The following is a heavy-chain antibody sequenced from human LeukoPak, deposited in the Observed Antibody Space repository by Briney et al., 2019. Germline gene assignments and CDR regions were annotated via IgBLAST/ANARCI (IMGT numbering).Heavy chain of an antibody. V-gene: IGHV1-8*01. Sequence: ASVKVSCKASGYTFTSYDINWVRQATGQGLEWMGWMNPNSGNTGYAQKFQGRVIMTRNTSISTAYMELSSLRSEDTAVYYCARGQRVGSDFDYWGQGTLVTVSS. CDR2: MNPNSGNT. J-gene: IGHJ4*02. CDR3: ARGQRVGSDFDY. CDR1: GYTFTSYD.